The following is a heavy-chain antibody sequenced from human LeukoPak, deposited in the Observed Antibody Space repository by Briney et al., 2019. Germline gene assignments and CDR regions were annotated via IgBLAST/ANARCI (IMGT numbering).Heavy chain of an antibody. Sequence: SETLSLTCTVSGGSISSYYWSWIRKPAGKGLEWIGRIYTSGSTNYNPSLKSRATMSVDTSKNQFSLKLSSVTAADTAVYYCAIEGGGCSSTSCYAGDFDYWGQGTLVTVSS. CDR3: AIEGGGCSSTSCYAGDFDY. V-gene: IGHV4-4*07. D-gene: IGHD2-2*01. J-gene: IGHJ4*02. CDR1: GGSISSYY. CDR2: IYTSGST.